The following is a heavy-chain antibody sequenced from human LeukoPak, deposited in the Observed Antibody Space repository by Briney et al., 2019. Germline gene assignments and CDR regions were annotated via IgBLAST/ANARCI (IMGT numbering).Heavy chain of an antibody. CDR2: INHSGST. J-gene: IGHJ3*02. D-gene: IGHD2-21*01. V-gene: IGHV4-34*01. Sequence: SETLSLTCAVYGGSLSCYYWSWIRQPPGKGLEWIGEINHSGSTNYNPSLKSRVTISVDTSKNQFSLKLSSVTDANSVFYASARNIGNAVVVVRNDAFDIWGQGTMVTVSS. CDR1: GGSLSCYY. CDR3: ARNIGNAVVVVRNDAFDI.